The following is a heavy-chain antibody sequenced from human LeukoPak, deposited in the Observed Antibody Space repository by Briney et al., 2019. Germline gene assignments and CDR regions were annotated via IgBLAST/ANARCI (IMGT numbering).Heavy chain of an antibody. V-gene: IGHV4-39*01. J-gene: IGHJ4*02. CDR2: IYYSGST. CDR1: GGSISSSSYY. CDR3: ARQEDIVVVPAANLDY. Sequence: SETLPLTCTVSGGSISSSSYYWGWIRQPPGKGLEWIGSIYYSGSTYYNPSLKSRVTISVDTSKNQFSLKLSSVTAADTAVYYCARQEDIVVVPAANLDYWGQGTLVTVSS. D-gene: IGHD2-2*01.